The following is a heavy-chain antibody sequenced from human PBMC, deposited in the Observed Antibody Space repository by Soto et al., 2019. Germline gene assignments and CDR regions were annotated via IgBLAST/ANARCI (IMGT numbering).Heavy chain of an antibody. CDR1: LYTFTNYH. Sequence: GASVKVSCKASLYTFTNYHMHWVRQAPGQGIEWMGVINPGGDRTTYAQKFQGRVTITADKSTSTAYMELSSLRSEDTAVYYCARDPHKPLRSGYYYYYMDVWGKGTTVTVSS. V-gene: IGHV1-46*01. D-gene: IGHD3-10*01. CDR2: INPGGDRT. J-gene: IGHJ6*03. CDR3: ARDPHKPLRSGYYYYYMDV.